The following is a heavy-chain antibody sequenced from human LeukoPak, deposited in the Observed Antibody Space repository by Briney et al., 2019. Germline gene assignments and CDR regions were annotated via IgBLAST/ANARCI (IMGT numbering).Heavy chain of an antibody. Sequence: GGSLRLPCAASGFTFSTYGMHWVRQAPGKGLEWVAAIWSDGDNKFYADSVRGRFTISRDNSKNTVYLQTKSLRAEDTAVYYCTRVGLAGRPELSGATDYWGQGTLVTVSS. CDR1: GFTFSTYG. J-gene: IGHJ4*02. CDR2: IWSDGDNK. CDR3: TRVGLAGRPELSGATDY. D-gene: IGHD6-6*01. V-gene: IGHV3-33*01.